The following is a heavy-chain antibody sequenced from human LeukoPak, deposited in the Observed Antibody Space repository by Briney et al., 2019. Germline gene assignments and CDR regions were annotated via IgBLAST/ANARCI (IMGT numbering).Heavy chain of an antibody. D-gene: IGHD6-13*01. CDR3: ARVRLGQQLVLGGFDY. V-gene: IGHV3-30*01. CDR1: GFSFSRYA. J-gene: IGHJ4*02. Sequence: GGSLRLSCAASGFSFSRYAMHWVRQAPGKGLEWVAVISYDGSNKYYADSVKGRFTISRDNSKNTLYLQMNSLRAEDTAVYYCARVRLGQQLVLGGFDYWGQGTLVTVSS. CDR2: ISYDGSNK.